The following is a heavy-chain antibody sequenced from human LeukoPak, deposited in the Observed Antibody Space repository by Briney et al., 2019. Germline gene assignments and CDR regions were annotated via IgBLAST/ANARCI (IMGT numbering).Heavy chain of an antibody. D-gene: IGHD3-22*01. J-gene: IGHJ4*02. CDR1: DNTFSSYG. CDR3: ARDMFYYDSSGYYERQYYFDY. CDR2: ISTDNGNT. V-gene: IGHV1-18*01. Sequence: ASVKVSCKASDNTFSSYGISWVRQAPGQGLEWMGWISTDNGNTNYAQNLQGRVTMTTDTSTSTAYMELSSLRSEDTAVFYCARDMFYYDSSGYYERQYYFDYWGQGTLVTVSS.